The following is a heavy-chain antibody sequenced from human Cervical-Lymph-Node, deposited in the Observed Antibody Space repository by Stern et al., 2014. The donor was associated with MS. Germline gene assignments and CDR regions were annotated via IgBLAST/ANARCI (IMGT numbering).Heavy chain of an antibody. CDR1: GDSISSYEHY. CDR3: ARRGISMSTGYGFDI. D-gene: IGHD3-10*02. J-gene: IGHJ3*02. CDR2: MYYTGST. Sequence: QVQLVESGPGLVKPSETLSLTCTVSGDSISSYEHYWGWIRQPPGKGLEWLGNMYYTGSTYYNPSLRSRIAMSVDTSKNQVPLKLSSVTAADTAVYYCARRGISMSTGYGFDIWGQGTMVTVSS. V-gene: IGHV4-39*01.